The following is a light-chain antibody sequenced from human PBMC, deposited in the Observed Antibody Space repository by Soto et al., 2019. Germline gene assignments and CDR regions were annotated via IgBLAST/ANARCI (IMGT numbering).Light chain of an antibody. Sequence: QSALTQPASVSGSPGQSITISSLGPSSDVGGYDYVSGYQHHPGKAPKLMIYEVSNRPSGVSNRFSGSRSGNAASLSISGLQAEDEADYYCFSYRSSSTLGVFGGGTKLTVL. CDR1: SSDVGGYDY. V-gene: IGLV2-14*01. J-gene: IGLJ3*02. CDR3: FSYRSSSTLGV. CDR2: EVS.